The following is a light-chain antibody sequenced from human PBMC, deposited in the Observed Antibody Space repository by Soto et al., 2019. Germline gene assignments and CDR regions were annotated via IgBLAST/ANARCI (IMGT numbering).Light chain of an antibody. CDR3: CSYAGSSTLV. V-gene: IGLV2-23*02. CDR2: EVS. J-gene: IGLJ2*01. Sequence: QSALTQPASVSGSPGQSITISCTGTSSDVGSYNLVSWYQQHPGKAPKLMIYEVSKRPSGVSNRFSGSKSGNTASLTISGLQTEDDADYYFCSYAGSSTLVFGGGTKLTV. CDR1: SSDVGSYNL.